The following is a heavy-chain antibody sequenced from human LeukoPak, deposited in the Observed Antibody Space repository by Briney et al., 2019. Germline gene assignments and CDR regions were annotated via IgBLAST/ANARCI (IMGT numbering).Heavy chain of an antibody. CDR3: ARDSRGMAYSHVALSFDY. CDR2: ISSSSSTI. Sequence: GGSLRLSCAASGFTFSSYSMNWVRRAPGKGLEWVSYISSSSSTIYYADSVKGRFTISRDNAKNSLYLQMNSLRAEDTAVYYCARDSRGMAYSHVALSFDYWGQGTLVTVSS. V-gene: IGHV3-48*04. CDR1: GFTFSSYS. D-gene: IGHD5-24*01. J-gene: IGHJ4*02.